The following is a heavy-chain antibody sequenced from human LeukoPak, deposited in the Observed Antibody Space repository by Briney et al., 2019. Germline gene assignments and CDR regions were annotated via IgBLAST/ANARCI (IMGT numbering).Heavy chain of an antibody. CDR1: GFTFSDYY. D-gene: IGHD3-22*01. CDR2: ISTSAGTI. Sequence: GESLRLSCAASGFTFSDYYMTWIRQAPGKGLEWISYISTSAGTIYYADSVKGRFTISRDNANNSLYLQMNSLRAEDTAVYYCARDAIDSSGFDFDYWGQGTLVTVSS. V-gene: IGHV3-11*01. CDR3: ARDAIDSSGFDFDY. J-gene: IGHJ4*02.